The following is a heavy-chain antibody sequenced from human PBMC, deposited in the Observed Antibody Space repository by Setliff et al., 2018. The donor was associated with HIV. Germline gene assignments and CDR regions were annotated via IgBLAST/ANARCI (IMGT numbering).Heavy chain of an antibody. CDR3: ARDLGLCGVDCWPYFYFVL. D-gene: IGHD2-21*02. CDR2: THYSGSS. J-gene: IGHJ2*01. Sequence: PSETLSLTCTISGGFISNHYWNWIRQPPGKGLEWIGSTHYSGSSYYSPSLKSRVTISLDTSKNQFSLKLSSMTAADAAVYYCARDLGLCGVDCWPYFYFVLWVRGNLVTVSS. CDR1: GGFISNHY. V-gene: IGHV4-59*11.